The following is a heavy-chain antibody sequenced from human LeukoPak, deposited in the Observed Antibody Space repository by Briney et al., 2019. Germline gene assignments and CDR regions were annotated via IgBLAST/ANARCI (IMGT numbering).Heavy chain of an antibody. Sequence: ASVKVSCKASGYTFTGYYMHWVRQAPGQGLGWMGWINPNSGGTNYAQKFQGRVTMTRDTSISTAYMELSRLTSDDTAVYYCARRTIAARPDLDWFDPWGQGTLVTVSS. CDR1: GYTFTGYY. J-gene: IGHJ5*02. D-gene: IGHD6-6*01. CDR3: ARRTIAARPDLDWFDP. V-gene: IGHV1-2*02. CDR2: INPNSGGT.